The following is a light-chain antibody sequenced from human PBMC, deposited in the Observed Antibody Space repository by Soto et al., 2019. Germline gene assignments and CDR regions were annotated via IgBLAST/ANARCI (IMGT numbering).Light chain of an antibody. CDR2: HTS. Sequence: QAVVTQEPSLTVSPGGTVTLTCDSSTGAVTSGHYPYWFQQKPGQAPRTLIYHTSNKHSWTPARFSGSLLGGKAALTLSGAQPEDEADYYCLLSYSGVRVFGGGTKLTVL. V-gene: IGLV7-46*01. CDR1: TGAVTSGHY. CDR3: LLSYSGVRV. J-gene: IGLJ3*02.